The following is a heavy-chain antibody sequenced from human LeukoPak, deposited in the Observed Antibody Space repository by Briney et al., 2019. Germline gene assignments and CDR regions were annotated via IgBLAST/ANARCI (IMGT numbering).Heavy chain of an antibody. Sequence: PGRSLRLSCAASGFTFSSYAMHWVRQAPGKGLEWVAVISYDGSNKYYADSVKGRFTISRDNSKNTLYLQMNSLRAEDTAVYYCARPGYCSSTSCESSYYYYGMDVWGQGTTVTVSS. D-gene: IGHD2-2*03. J-gene: IGHJ6*02. CDR1: GFTFSSYA. CDR3: ARPGYCSSTSCESSYYYYGMDV. CDR2: ISYDGSNK. V-gene: IGHV3-30-3*01.